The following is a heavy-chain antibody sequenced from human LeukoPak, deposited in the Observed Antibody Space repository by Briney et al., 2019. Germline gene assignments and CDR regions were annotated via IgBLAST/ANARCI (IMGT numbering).Heavy chain of an antibody. CDR2: IYYSGST. D-gene: IGHD5-12*01. V-gene: IGHV4-59*01. Sequence: SSETLSLTCTVSGGSISSYYWSWIRQPPGKGLEWIGYIYYSGSTNYNPSLKSRVTISVDTSKNQFSLKLSSVTAADTAVYYSARALDDIAEVDYWGQGTLVTVSS. CDR1: GGSISSYY. CDR3: ARALDDIAEVDY. J-gene: IGHJ4*02.